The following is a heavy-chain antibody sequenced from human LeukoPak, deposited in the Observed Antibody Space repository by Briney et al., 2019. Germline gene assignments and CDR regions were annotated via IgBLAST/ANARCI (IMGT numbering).Heavy chain of an antibody. CDR3: ARDHRGYQLPQLNYYYHMDV. CDR2: IRYDGSKK. V-gene: IGHV3-30*02. Sequence: GGSLRLSCAASGSTFSSYGMHWVRQAPGKGLEWVAFIRYDGSKKYYTDSVKGRFTISRDNYKSRLYLQMNSLRVEDTAVYYCARDHRGYQLPQLNYYYHMDVWGKGPTVTVSS. CDR1: GSTFSSYG. J-gene: IGHJ6*03. D-gene: IGHD2-2*01.